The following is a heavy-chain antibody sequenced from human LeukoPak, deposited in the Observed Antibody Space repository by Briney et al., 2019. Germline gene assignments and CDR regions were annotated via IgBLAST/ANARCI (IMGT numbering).Heavy chain of an antibody. V-gene: IGHV3-48*03. CDR3: ARTTAGAHFDY. J-gene: IGHJ4*02. D-gene: IGHD6-19*01. CDR2: TSSSGSTI. CDR1: GFTFSSYE. Sequence: GGSLRLSCAAAGFTFSSYEMKWVRQAPGKGLEWVSYTSSSGSTIYHADSVKGRFAISRDNAKNSLYLQMNSLRAEDTAVYYCARTTAGAHFDYWGQGTLVIVSS.